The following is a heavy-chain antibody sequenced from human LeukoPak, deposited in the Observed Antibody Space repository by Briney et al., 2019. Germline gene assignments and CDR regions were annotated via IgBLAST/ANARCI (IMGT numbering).Heavy chain of an antibody. J-gene: IGHJ2*01. Sequence: PSETLSLTCGVSGDSISSSPYSWAWIRQPPGKGLAWIGTIHQSGGSYHDPSLQSRLSMSVDTSKNQFSLKLTSVTAADTAVYYCARHSWGGNKDLDLWGRGTLVAVSS. V-gene: IGHV4-39*01. D-gene: IGHD4-23*01. CDR1: GDSISSSPYS. CDR3: ARHSWGGNKDLDL. CDR2: IHQSGGS.